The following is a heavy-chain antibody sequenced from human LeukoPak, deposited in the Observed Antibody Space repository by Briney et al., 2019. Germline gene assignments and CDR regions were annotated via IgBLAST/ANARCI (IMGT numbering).Heavy chain of an antibody. J-gene: IGHJ4*02. CDR1: GFTFSSYA. CDR3: AKLSGWTGWFFDY. V-gene: IGHV3-23*01. CDR2: ISGSGGST. Sequence: PGGSLRLSCAASGFTFSSYAMSWVRQAPGKGLEWVSAISGSGGSTYYADSVKGRFTISRDNSKNTIYLQMNILRVEDTAVYYCAKLSGWTGWFFDYWGQGTVVTVSS. D-gene: IGHD6-19*01.